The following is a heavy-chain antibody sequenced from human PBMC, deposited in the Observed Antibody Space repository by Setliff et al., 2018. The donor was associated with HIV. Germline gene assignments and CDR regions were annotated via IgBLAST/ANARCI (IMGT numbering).Heavy chain of an antibody. J-gene: IGHJ6*04. Sequence: SETLSLTCTVSGGSININAYYWSWVRQHPGKGLEWIGYIYYSGRTNYNPSLDSRVTMSVDTSKNQFSLKLSSVTAADTAVYYCARDVGEQLDVWGKGTTVTVSS. CDR2: IYYSGRT. V-gene: IGHV4-61*08. CDR1: GGSININAYY. CDR3: ARDVGEQLDV.